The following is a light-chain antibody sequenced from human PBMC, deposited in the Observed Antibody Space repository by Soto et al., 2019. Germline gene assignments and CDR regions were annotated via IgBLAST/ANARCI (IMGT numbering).Light chain of an antibody. J-gene: IGLJ3*02. V-gene: IGLV2-14*01. CDR1: SSDVGRYNY. CDR3: SSYTSNSTRV. Sequence: QSALTQPASVSGSPGQSITISCTGTSSDVGRYNYVSWYQQHPGKAPKLMIYEVSNRPPGVSNRFSGSKSGNTASLTISGLQAEDEADYYCSSYTSNSTRVFGGGTKVTVL. CDR2: EVS.